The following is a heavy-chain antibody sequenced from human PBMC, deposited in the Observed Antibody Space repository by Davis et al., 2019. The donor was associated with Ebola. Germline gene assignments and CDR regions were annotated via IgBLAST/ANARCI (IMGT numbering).Heavy chain of an antibody. D-gene: IGHD3-22*01. J-gene: IGHJ4*02. CDR3: ARGGYSYSDSSGYYGYYFDY. V-gene: IGHV4-61*01. CDR2: IYYSGST. CDR1: GGSVSSGSYY. Sequence: MPSETLSLTCTVSGGSVSSGSYYWSWIRQPPGKGLEWIGYIYYSGSTNYNPSLKSRVTISVDTSKNQFSLKLSSVTAADTAVYYCARGGYSYSDSSGYYGYYFDYWGQGTLVTVSS.